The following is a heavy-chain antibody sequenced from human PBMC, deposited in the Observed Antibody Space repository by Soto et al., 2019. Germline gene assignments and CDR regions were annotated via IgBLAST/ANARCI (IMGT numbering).Heavy chain of an antibody. D-gene: IGHD4-4*01. CDR2: IYYSGST. CDR1: GGSISSYY. V-gene: IGHV4-59*01. CDR3: ARGLHNDP. J-gene: IGHJ5*02. Sequence: PSETLSLTCTVSGGSISSYYWSWIRQPPGKGLEWIGYIYYSGSTNYNPSLKSRVTISVDTSKNQFSLKLSSVTAADTAVYYCARGLHNDPWGQGTLVTVSS.